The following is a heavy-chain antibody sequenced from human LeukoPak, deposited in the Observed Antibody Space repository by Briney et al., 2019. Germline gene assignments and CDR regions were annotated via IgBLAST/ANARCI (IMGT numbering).Heavy chain of an antibody. CDR3: ARDKKVITSKVWFDP. J-gene: IGHJ5*02. D-gene: IGHD3-22*01. Sequence: ASVRVSFKASGYTFTSYVISWVRQAPGQGLEWMGGISAYNGNTNYAQKLQGRVTMTTDTSTSTAYIELRSLRSDDTAVYYCARDKKVITSKVWFDPWGQGTLVTVSS. CDR1: GYTFTSYV. CDR2: ISAYNGNT. V-gene: IGHV1-18*01.